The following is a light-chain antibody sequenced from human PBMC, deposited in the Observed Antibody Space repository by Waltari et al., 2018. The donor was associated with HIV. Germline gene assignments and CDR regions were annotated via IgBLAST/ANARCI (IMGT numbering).Light chain of an antibody. CDR1: QAIANS. CDR2: VAS. J-gene: IGKJ2*01. Sequence: QMTQSPSSLSASVGDRVTITCRASQAIANSLAWYQQKPGKAPKLLVYVASRLERGVPSRFSGSGSGTDYILTISSLQPEDFATYYCQQYYTTPHTFGQGTKLEIK. CDR3: QQYYTTPHT. V-gene: IGKV1-NL1*01.